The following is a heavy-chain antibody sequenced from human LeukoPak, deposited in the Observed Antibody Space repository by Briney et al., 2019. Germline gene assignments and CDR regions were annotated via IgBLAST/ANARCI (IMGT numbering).Heavy chain of an antibody. CDR1: GFTFDDYG. D-gene: IGHD3-22*01. V-gene: IGHV3-20*04. CDR3: AREYYYDSSGPDY. Sequence: PGGSLRLSXAASGFTFDDYGMSSVRQAPGKGLEWLSGINWNGGSTGYADSVKGRFTISRDNAKNSLYLQMNSLRAEDTALYYCAREYYYDSSGPDYWGQGTLVTVSS. J-gene: IGHJ4*02. CDR2: INWNGGST.